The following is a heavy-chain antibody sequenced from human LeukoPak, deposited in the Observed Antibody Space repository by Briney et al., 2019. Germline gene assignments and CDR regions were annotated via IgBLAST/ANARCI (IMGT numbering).Heavy chain of an antibody. CDR3: ARARVDTAMVTTVTTNNWFDP. CDR2: IYYSGST. J-gene: IGHJ5*02. Sequence: SETLSLTCTVSGGSISSGDYYWSWIRQPPGKGLEWIGCIYYSGSTYYNPSLKSRITISVDTSKNQFSLKLSSVTAADTAVYYCARARVDTAMVTTVTTNNWFDPWGQGTLVTVSS. CDR1: GGSISSGDYY. D-gene: IGHD5-18*01. V-gene: IGHV4-30-4*01.